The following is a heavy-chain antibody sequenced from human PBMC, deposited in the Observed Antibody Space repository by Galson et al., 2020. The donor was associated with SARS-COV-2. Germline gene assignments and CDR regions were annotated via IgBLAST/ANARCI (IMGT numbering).Heavy chain of an antibody. V-gene: IGHV3-30*18. Sequence: GESLKISCVGSGFKFGSYGMHWVRQAPGKGLEWVATISYNGNDKYHLDSVKRRFTISRDNSKNTLYLRMNSLRPEDTALYYCAKDRAVAAPDYYMDVWGKGTTVTVSS. CDR2: ISYNGNDK. D-gene: IGHD6-25*01. J-gene: IGHJ6*03. CDR3: AKDRAVAAPDYYMDV. CDR1: GFKFGSYG.